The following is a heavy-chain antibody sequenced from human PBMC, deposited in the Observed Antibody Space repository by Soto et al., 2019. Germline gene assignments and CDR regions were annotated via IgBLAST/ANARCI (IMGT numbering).Heavy chain of an antibody. Sequence: EVHLVESGGGLVQPGGSLRLSCAASGFTFSSYSMSWVRQAPGKGLEWVANIKQDGSEKYYVDSVKGRFTISRDNAKNSLYLQRNSLRAEDTAVYYCARGRGVDVWGQGTTVTVSS. V-gene: IGHV3-7*01. CDR1: GFTFSSYS. J-gene: IGHJ6*02. CDR2: IKQDGSEK. CDR3: ARGRGVDV.